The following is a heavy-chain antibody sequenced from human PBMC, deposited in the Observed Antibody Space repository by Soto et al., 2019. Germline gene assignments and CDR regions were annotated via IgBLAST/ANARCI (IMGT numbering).Heavy chain of an antibody. CDR2: ISYDGKNE. V-gene: IGHV3-30*18. J-gene: IGHJ6*02. D-gene: IGHD1-26*01. CDR3: AKDREEYYYGMDV. CDR1: GFTFSSFG. Sequence: GSLRLSCAVSGFTFSSFGMHWVRQAPGEGLEWVAIISYDGKNEYYADSMKGRFTISRDNSKNTLYLQINSLRAEDTALYYCAKDREEYYYGMDVWGQGTTVTVSS.